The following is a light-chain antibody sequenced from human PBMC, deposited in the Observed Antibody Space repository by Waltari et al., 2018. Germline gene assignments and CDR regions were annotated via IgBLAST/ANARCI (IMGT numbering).Light chain of an antibody. CDR2: KAS. CDR3: QQYNSSPLT. Sequence: DIQMTQSPSTLSASVGDRVTITCRASQSISSWLAWYQQKPGKAPNLLIYKASSLESGVPSRLSGSGSGTEFTLTISSLQPDDFATYYCQQYNSSPLTFGGGTKVEIK. J-gene: IGKJ4*01. CDR1: QSISSW. V-gene: IGKV1-5*03.